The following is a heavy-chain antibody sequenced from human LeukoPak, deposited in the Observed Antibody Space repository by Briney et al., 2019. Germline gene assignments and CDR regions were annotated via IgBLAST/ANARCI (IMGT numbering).Heavy chain of an antibody. CDR2: IIPILGIA. J-gene: IGHJ4*02. Sequence: ASVKVSCKASGGTFSSYAISWVQQATGQGLEWMGRIIPILGIANYAQKFQGRVTITADKSTSTAYMELSSLRSEDTAVYYCARDSGALRVRPFDYWGQGTLVTVSS. V-gene: IGHV1-69*04. CDR1: GGTFSSYA. D-gene: IGHD4-17*01. CDR3: ARDSGALRVRPFDY.